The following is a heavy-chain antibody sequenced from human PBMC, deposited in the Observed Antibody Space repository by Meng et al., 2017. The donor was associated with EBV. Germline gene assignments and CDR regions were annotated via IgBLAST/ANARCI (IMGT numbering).Heavy chain of an antibody. V-gene: IGHV1-3*01. D-gene: IGHD2-21*01. Sequence: QVQLVQAGAEVKNPGALVKVSCKASGYAFTSYILHWVRQAPGQRLEWMGWINVGVGYTKYSQKFQGRVTISSDTSATTGYMELSSLRSEDTAVYYCVRGPPVGVPGPGDYWGQGTLVTVSS. CDR1: GYAFTSYI. CDR2: INVGVGYT. CDR3: VRGPPVGVPGPGDY. J-gene: IGHJ4*02.